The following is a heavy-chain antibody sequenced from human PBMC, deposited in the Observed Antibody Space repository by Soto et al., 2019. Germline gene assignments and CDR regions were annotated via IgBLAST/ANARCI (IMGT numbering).Heavy chain of an antibody. CDR3: VRHGSY. Sequence: QLQLQESGPGLVKPSETLSLTCTVSGVSISSTSYYWGWFRQPPGKGLEWIGTLYYGGSSYSNPSLKSRVTISLDTSKNQFSLTLTSVTAADTAVYYCVRHGSYCGQGTLVTVSS. J-gene: IGHJ4*02. V-gene: IGHV4-39*01. CDR2: LYYGGSS. CDR1: GVSISSTSYY.